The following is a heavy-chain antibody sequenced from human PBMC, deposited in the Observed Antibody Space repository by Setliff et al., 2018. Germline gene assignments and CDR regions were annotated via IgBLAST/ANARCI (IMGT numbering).Heavy chain of an antibody. Sequence: GASVKVSCKASGYNFPGYYLHWVRQAPGQGLEWMGWISPHTGNTQYAQNFQGRVTMTRDTSITTAYMELSSLRSNDTALHYCARRAFIETITGYCFDLWGQGTQVTVSS. CDR1: GYNFPGYY. CDR3: ARRAFIETITGYCFDL. J-gene: IGHJ4*02. CDR2: ISPHTGNT. D-gene: IGHD1-20*01. V-gene: IGHV1-2*02.